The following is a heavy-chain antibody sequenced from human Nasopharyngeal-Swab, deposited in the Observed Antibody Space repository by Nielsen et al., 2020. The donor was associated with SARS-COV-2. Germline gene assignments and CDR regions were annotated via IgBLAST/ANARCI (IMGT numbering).Heavy chain of an antibody. CDR1: GFTFSPYT. CDR3: ARERGGGYGDY. D-gene: IGHD5-12*01. J-gene: IGHJ4*02. V-gene: IGHV3-48*04. Sequence: ESLKISCATSGFTFSPYTMTWVRQAPGKGLQCISYITSGNSVQYADSVRGRFTISRDNAKNSLYLQMNSLTAEDTAVYYCARERGGGYGDYWGQGTLVTVSS. CDR2: ITSGNSV.